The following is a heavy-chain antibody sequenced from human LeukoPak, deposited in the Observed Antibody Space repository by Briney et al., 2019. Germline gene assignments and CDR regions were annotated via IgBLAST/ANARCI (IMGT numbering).Heavy chain of an antibody. CDR2: ISPSDETI. V-gene: IGHV3-11*04. D-gene: IGHD6-19*01. Sequence: GGSLRLSCPASGFMFSDYYMNWMRQAPGKGPEWVSYISPSDETILYADSVKGRFTVSRDNAKNSLYLQMNSLRAEDTAVYYCARLKGDGYSSGWPEAWGQGTLVTVSS. J-gene: IGHJ5*02. CDR3: ARLKGDGYSSGWPEA. CDR1: GFMFSDYY.